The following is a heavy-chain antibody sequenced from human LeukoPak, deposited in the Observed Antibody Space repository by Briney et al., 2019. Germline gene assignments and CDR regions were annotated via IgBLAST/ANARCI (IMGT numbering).Heavy chain of an antibody. D-gene: IGHD3-22*01. CDR1: GFTFTSSA. CDR3: AADGGYYYDSSGYYLGYYYYGMDV. Sequence: SVKVSCKASGFTFTSSAVQWVRQARGQRLEWIGWIVVGSGNTNYAQKFQERVTITRDMSTSTAYMELSSLRSGDTAVYYCAADGGYYYDSSGYYLGYYYYGMDVWGQGTTVTVSS. CDR2: IVVGSGNT. J-gene: IGHJ6*02. V-gene: IGHV1-58*01.